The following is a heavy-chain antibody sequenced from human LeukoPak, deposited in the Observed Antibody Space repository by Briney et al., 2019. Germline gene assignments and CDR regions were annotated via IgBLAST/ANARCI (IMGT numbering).Heavy chain of an antibody. J-gene: IGHJ4*02. CDR3: ARAALVLRYFDWPGY. V-gene: IGHV3-7*01. CDR1: GFTFSSYW. CDR2: IKQDGSEK. Sequence: QSGGSLRLSCAASGFTFSSYWMSWVRQAPGKGLEWVANIKQDGSEKYYVDSVKGRFTISRDNAKNSLYLQMNSLRAEDTAVYYCARAALVLRYFDWPGYWGQGTLVTVSS. D-gene: IGHD3-9*01.